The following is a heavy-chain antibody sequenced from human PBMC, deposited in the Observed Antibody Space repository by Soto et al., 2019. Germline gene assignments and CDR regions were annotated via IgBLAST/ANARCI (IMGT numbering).Heavy chain of an antibody. CDR2: INGRWRST. V-gene: IGHV3-23*01. J-gene: IGHJ4*02. CDR3: AKLVDYGDYVGDY. CDR1: GSPFSSKA. Sequence: PGGPLSLPFPASGSPFSSKALSWVRQGAGKGLEWVSAINGRWRSTYYAHSVKGRFTIPRDNSKNTLYLQMNSLSAEDTAVYCCAKLVDYGDYVGDYWGQGTLVTSPQ. D-gene: IGHD4-17*01.